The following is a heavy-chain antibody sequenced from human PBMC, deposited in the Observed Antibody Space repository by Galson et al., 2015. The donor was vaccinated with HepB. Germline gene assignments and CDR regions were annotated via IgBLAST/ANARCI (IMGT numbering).Heavy chain of an antibody. CDR2: ISYDGTQK. D-gene: IGHD3-10*01. J-gene: IGHJ4*02. Sequence: SLRLSCAASGFSFSPSQYSFGTYGMHWVRQSPGKGLEWVGVISYDGTQKYYADSVGGRFTISRDNVENTLYLQMNGLRAEDTAVYFCAKGPYYGTGFMDHWGQGVLVTVSS. V-gene: IGHV3-30*18. CDR3: AKGPYYGTGFMDH. CDR1: GFSFSPSQYSFGTYG.